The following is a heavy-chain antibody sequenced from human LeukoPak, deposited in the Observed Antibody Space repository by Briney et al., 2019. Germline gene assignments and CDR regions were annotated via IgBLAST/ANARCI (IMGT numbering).Heavy chain of an antibody. Sequence: GGSLRLSCAASGFTFSSYEMNWVRQAPGKGLEWVSYSSSSGSTIYYADSVKGRFTISRDNAKNSLYLQMNSLRVEDTAIYYCVKVAKYYYGSETYYFFEHWGQGTPVTASS. V-gene: IGHV3-48*03. J-gene: IGHJ4*02. D-gene: IGHD3-10*01. CDR2: SSSSGSTI. CDR3: VKVAKYYYGSETYYFFEH. CDR1: GFTFSSYE.